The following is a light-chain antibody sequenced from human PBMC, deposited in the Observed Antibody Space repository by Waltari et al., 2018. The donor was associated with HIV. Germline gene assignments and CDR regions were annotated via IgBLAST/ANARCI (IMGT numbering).Light chain of an antibody. Sequence: QSALTQPASVSGSPGQSITISCTGTSSDVGIYNLVSWYQQHPGKAPKLMIYEGSKRPSGVSIRFLGSESGNTAALTGAWLQAEDWADYYCCSYAGSFVIFGGGTKLTVL. V-gene: IGLV2-23*01. J-gene: IGLJ2*01. CDR2: EGS. CDR3: CSYAGSFVI. CDR1: SSDVGIYNL.